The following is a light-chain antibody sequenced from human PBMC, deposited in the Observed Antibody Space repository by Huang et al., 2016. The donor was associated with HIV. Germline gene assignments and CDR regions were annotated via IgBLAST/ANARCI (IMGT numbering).Light chain of an antibody. Sequence: EIVMTQSPATLSVSPGERAPLSCRASQTVSSNLAWYQQKPGQAPRLLIYAASTRATDIPARCSGSGSGTEFTLTISSLQSEDFAVYYCQHYRVWPPVYTFGQGTKLEIK. CDR1: QTVSSN. J-gene: IGKJ2*01. V-gene: IGKV3-15*01. CDR2: AAS. CDR3: QHYRVWPPVYT.